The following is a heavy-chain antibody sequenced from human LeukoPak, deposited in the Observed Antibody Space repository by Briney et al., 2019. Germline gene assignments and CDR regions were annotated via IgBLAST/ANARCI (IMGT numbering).Heavy chain of an antibody. CDR3: ARVRKFQFYLGDY. CDR2: MNPNSGNT. Sequence: GASVKVSCKASGYTFTSYDINWVRQATGQGLEWMGWMNPNSGNTGYAQKFQGRVTMTRNTSISTAYMELSSLRSEDTAVYYCARVRKFQFYLGDYWGQGTLVTVSS. V-gene: IGHV1-8*01. CDR1: GYTFTSYD. J-gene: IGHJ4*02. D-gene: IGHD7-27*01.